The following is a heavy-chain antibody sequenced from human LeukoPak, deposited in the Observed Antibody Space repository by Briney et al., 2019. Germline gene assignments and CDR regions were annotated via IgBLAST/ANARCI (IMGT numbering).Heavy chain of an antibody. CDR3: AREGPEGSGSYGWFDP. CDR2: IWYDGSNK. D-gene: IGHD3-10*01. V-gene: IGHV3-33*01. CDR1: GFTFSSYG. J-gene: IGHJ5*02. Sequence: TGGSLRLSCAASGFTFSSYGMHWVRQAPGKGLEWVAVIWYDGSNKYYADSVKGRFTISRDNSKNTLYLQMNSLRAEDTAVYYCAREGPEGSGSYGWFDPWGQGTLVTVSS.